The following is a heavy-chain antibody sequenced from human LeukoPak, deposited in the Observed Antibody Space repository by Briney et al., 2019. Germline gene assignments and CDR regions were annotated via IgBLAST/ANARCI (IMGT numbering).Heavy chain of an antibody. Sequence: GGSLRLSCAASGFTFRSYAMNWVRQAPGKGLEWVSGISASGDATFYAASVKGRFTITRDNSKNTVDLQMNSLRAEDTAVYYCTKWSGYGDSWGQGTLVTVSS. D-gene: IGHD5-12*01. CDR3: TKWSGYGDS. J-gene: IGHJ4*02. CDR2: ISASGDAT. V-gene: IGHV3-23*01. CDR1: GFTFRSYA.